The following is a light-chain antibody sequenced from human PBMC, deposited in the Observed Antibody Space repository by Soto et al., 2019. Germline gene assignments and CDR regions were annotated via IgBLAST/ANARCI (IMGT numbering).Light chain of an antibody. CDR1: QFVSRS. CDR3: QEYIHWPPGM. J-gene: IGKJ1*01. CDR2: DTS. Sequence: EIVVTQSPATLSASPGDRVTLSCRASQFVSRSLAWYQQRLGQVPRLLIYDTSTRDPGISSRFSGSGSGTEVTLTISSRQSEDFAVYYCQEYIHWPPGMFGPGTTVDIK. V-gene: IGKV3-15*01.